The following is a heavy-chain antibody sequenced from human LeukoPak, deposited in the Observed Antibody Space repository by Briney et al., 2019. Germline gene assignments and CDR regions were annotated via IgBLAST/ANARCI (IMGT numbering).Heavy chain of an antibody. CDR2: ISSDGSST. CDR1: GFTFSSYW. CDR3: VRDGDAEVELDY. J-gene: IGHJ4*02. V-gene: IGHV3-74*01. D-gene: IGHD1-1*01. Sequence: GGSLRLSCAASGFTFSSYWMHWVRHAPGKGLEWVSRISSDGSSTTNADSVKGRFTISRDNAKNTLYLQMNSLRGEDTAVYYCVRDGDAEVELDYWGQGTLGTVS.